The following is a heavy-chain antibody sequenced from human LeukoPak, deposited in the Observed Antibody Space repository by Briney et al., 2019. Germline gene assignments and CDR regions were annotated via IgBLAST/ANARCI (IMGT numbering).Heavy chain of an antibody. CDR3: ARDSAYCSGGSCYPGWFDP. D-gene: IGHD2-15*01. CDR2: IYYSGST. CDR1: GGSISSSSYY. Sequence: PSETLSLTCTVSGGSISSSSYYWGWIRQPPGKGLEWIGSIYYSGSTYYNPSLKSRVTISVDTSKNQFSLKLSSVTAADTAVYYCARDSAYCSGGSCYPGWFDPRGQGTLVTVSS. J-gene: IGHJ5*02. V-gene: IGHV4-39*07.